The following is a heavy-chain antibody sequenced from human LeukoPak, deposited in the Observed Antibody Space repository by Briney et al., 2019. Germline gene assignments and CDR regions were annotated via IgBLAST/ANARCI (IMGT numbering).Heavy chain of an antibody. J-gene: IGHJ4*02. V-gene: IGHV4-39*01. CDR1: GGSISGSSCY. CDR3: ARGSPGIAAAGTSDY. CDR2: IYYSDSGQM. D-gene: IGHD6-13*01. Sequence: SETLSLTCTVSGGSISGSSCYWGWIRQSPGRGLEWIGRIYYSDSGQMFYNPSLKSRVTMSADTSKNQFSLQLNSVTPEDTAVYYCARGSPGIAAAGTSDYWGQGTLVTVS.